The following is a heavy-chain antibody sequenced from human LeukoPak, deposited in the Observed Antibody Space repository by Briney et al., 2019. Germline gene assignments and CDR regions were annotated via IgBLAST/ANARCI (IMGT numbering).Heavy chain of an antibody. CDR1: GGSISSYY. Sequence: SETLSLTCTVSGGSISSYYWSWIRQPPGKGLEWIGYIYYSGSTNYNPSLKSRVTISVDTSKNQFSLKLSSVTAADTAVYYRARRQYYYDSSGYYFDYWGQGTLVTVSS. D-gene: IGHD3-22*01. V-gene: IGHV4-59*08. CDR3: ARRQYYYDSSGYYFDY. CDR2: IYYSGST. J-gene: IGHJ4*02.